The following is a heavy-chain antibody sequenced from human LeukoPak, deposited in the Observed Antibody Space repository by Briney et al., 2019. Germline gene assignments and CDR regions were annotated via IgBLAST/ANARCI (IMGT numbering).Heavy chain of an antibody. CDR3: ARGGFYCGGDCYVDY. D-gene: IGHD2-21*02. J-gene: IGHJ4*02. CDR2: INHSGST. CDR1: GGSFSTYY. Sequence: PSETLSLTCAVYGGSFSTYYWSWIRQPPRKGLEWIGEINHSGSTNYNPSLKSRVTISVDTSKNQFSLKLSSVTAADTAVYYCARGGFYCGGDCYVDYWGQGTLVTVSS. V-gene: IGHV4-34*01.